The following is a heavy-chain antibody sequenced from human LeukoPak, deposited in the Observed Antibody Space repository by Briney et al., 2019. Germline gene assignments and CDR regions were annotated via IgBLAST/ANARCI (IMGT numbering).Heavy chain of an antibody. CDR3: AGGHSKGPAYV. V-gene: IGHV4-4*07. CDR1: GGSISSYY. CDR2: IYTSGST. J-gene: IGHJ6*02. Sequence: PSETLSLTCTVSGGSISSYYWSWIRQPAGKGLEWIGRIYTSGSTNYNPSLKSRVTISVDTSKNQFSLKLSSVTAADTAVYYCAGGHSKGPAYVWGQGTTVTVSS. D-gene: IGHD2-15*01.